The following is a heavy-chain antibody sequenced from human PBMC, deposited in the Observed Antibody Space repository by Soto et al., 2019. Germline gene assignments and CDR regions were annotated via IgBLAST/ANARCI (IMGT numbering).Heavy chain of an antibody. CDR1: GFTFSSYA. V-gene: IGHV3-23*01. CDR2: ISVNGDTT. CDR3: AKDPGGSSHYFDY. J-gene: IGHJ4*02. D-gene: IGHD1-26*01. Sequence: EVQVLESGGGLVQPGGSLRLSCAASGFTFSSYAMSWVRQAPGKGLGWVSAISVNGDTTYYADSVKGRFTISRDNSKNTLYLQMNSLRAEDTAVYYCAKDPGGSSHYFDYWGQGTLVTVSS.